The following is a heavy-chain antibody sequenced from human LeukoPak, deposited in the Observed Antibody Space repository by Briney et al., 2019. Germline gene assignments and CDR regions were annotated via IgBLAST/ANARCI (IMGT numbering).Heavy chain of an antibody. V-gene: IGHV3-23*01. CDR1: GFTFSRSA. CDR3: AKDGLYYDGSEHVYYFDS. CDR2: IIYSGGAT. D-gene: IGHD3-22*01. J-gene: IGHJ4*02. Sequence: GGSLRLSCAASGFTFSRSAMTWVRQGPGTGLEFVASIIYSGGATYYADSVKVRFTISRDNSKNTLYLQMNSLRAEDTALYYCAKDGLYYDGSEHVYYFDSWGQGTLVTVSS.